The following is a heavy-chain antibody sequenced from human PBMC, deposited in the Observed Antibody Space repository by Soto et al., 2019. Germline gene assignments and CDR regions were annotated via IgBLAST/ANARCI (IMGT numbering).Heavy chain of an antibody. Sequence: QVHLQESGPGLGKPSQTLSLTCTVSGGSISISDYYWSWIRQPPGQGLEWIGYIYSSGNTYYDPSLQSRITISVDTSKNHFSLKLHYVTPEDTALYHGAKGLSAAQVVTCSFDYWGQVTLVNVSS. CDR1: GGSISISDYY. J-gene: IGHJ4*02. V-gene: IGHV4-31*03. CDR2: IYSSGNT. D-gene: IGHD2-21*02. CDR3: AKGLSAAQVVTCSFDY.